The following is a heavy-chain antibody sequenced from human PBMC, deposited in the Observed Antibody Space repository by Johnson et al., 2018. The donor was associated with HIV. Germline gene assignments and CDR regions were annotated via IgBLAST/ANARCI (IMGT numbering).Heavy chain of an antibody. J-gene: IGHJ3*02. CDR1: GFTVSSNY. D-gene: IGHD3-22*01. CDR3: ARGPPMMVVVFGAFDI. V-gene: IGHV3-15*01. Sequence: VQLVESGGGLIQPGGSLRLSCAASGFTVSSNYMSWVRQAPGKGLEWVGRIKSKTDGGTTDYAAPVKGRFTISRDDSKNTLYLQMNSLRAEDTAVYYCARGPPMMVVVFGAFDIWGQGTMVTVSS. CDR2: IKSKTDGGTT.